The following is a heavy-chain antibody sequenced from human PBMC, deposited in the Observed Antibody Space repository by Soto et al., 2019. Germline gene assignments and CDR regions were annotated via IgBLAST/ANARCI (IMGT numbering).Heavy chain of an antibody. Sequence: PSETLSLPCTVSGGSISSYYWSWIRQPPGKGLEWIGYIYYSGSTNYNPSLKSRVTISVDTSKNQFSLKLSSVTAADTAVYYCARGQSVVVANDAFDIWGQGTMVTVS. D-gene: IGHD2-15*01. CDR3: ARGQSVVVANDAFDI. CDR2: IYYSGST. J-gene: IGHJ3*02. CDR1: GGSISSYY. V-gene: IGHV4-59*01.